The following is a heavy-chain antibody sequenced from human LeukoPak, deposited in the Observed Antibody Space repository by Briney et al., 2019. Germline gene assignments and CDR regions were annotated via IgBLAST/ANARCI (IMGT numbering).Heavy chain of an antibody. V-gene: IGHV5-51*01. CDR3: ARAYGGNSAGYDY. J-gene: IGHJ4*02. D-gene: IGHD4-23*01. CDR1: GYSFTNYW. CDR2: IYPGNSDT. Sequence: GESLEISCKGSGYSFTNYWIAWVRQMPGKGLEWMAIIYPGNSDTRYSPSFQGQVTISADKSITTAYLQWSSLRASDTAMYYCARAYGGNSAGYDYWGQGTLVTVSS.